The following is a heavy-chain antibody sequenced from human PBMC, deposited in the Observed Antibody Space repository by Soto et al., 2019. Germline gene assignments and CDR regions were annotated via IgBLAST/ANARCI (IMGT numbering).Heavy chain of an antibody. V-gene: IGHV4-31*03. CDR3: ARYPVVVVPAANYGLDV. D-gene: IGHD2-2*01. J-gene: IGHJ6*02. CDR1: GVSVSSDIYY. CDR2: IYYSGNT. Sequence: QVQLQESGPGLVKPSQTLSLTCSVSGVSVSSDIYYWSWIRHHPGKGLEWIGYIYYSGNTYYNPSLGGRVTISLDTSKNHFSLSPRSVTPADTAVYYCARYPVVVVPAANYGLDVWGQGTTVTVSS.